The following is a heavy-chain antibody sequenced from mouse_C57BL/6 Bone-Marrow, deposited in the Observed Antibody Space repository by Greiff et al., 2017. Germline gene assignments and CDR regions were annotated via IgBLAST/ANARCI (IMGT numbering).Heavy chain of an antibody. CDR3: ARSLLYYGSSPYWYFDV. D-gene: IGHD1-1*01. CDR1: GFSLSTSGMG. V-gene: IGHV8-12*01. J-gene: IGHJ1*03. Sequence: QVTLKVSGPGILQSSQTLSLTCSFSGFSLSTSGMGVSWIRQPSGKCLEWLAHIYWDDDKRYNPSLKSRLTISKATSRNQVFLKITSVDTADTATYYCARSLLYYGSSPYWYFDVWGTGTTVTLSS. CDR2: IYWDDDK.